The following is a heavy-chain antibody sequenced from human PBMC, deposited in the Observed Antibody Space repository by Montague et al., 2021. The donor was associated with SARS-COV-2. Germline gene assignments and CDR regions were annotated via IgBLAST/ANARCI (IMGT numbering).Heavy chain of an antibody. D-gene: IGHD6-19*01. V-gene: IGHV2-70*11. CDR1: GFSLSTSGMC. Sequence: PALVKPTQTLTLTCTFSGFSLSTSGMCVSWIRQPPGKALEWLARXYWDDDKCYSTSLKTRLTITKDTSKNQVVLTMTNMDPVDAATYYCARTYAPSAVAVDYWGQGTLVTVSS. CDR2: XYWDDDK. J-gene: IGHJ4*02. CDR3: ARTYAPSAVAVDY.